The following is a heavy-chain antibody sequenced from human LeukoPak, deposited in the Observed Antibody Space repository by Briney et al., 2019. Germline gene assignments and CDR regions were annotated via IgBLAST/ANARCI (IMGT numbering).Heavy chain of an antibody. CDR3: AKGSGNGYGSGPFDY. CDR1: GFTFDDYG. J-gene: IGHJ4*02. CDR2: ISTDAGET. D-gene: IGHD3-10*01. V-gene: IGHV3-23*01. Sequence: GGSLRLSCAASGFTFDDYGMSWVRQAPGKGLEWVSAISTDAGETHYADSVKGRFTISRDNSKNTVSLQMSSLRAEDTALYYCAKGSGNGYGSGPFDYWGQGTPVTVSS.